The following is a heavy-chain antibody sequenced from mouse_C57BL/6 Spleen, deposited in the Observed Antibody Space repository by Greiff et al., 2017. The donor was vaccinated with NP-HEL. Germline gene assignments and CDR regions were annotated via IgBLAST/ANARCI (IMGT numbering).Heavy chain of an antibody. CDR2: INPNNGGT. V-gene: IGHV1-22*01. CDR3: AGDYYGSDGFAY. Sequence: VQLQQSGPELVKPGASVKMSCKASGYTFTDYNMHWVKQSHGKSLEWIGYINPNNGGTSYNQKFKGKATLTVNKSSSTAYMELRSLTSEDSAVYYCAGDYYGSDGFAYWGQGTLVTVSA. D-gene: IGHD1-1*01. CDR1: GYTFTDYN. J-gene: IGHJ3*01.